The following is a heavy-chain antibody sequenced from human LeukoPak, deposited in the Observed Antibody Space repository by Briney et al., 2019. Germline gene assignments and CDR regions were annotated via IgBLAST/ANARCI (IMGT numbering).Heavy chain of an antibody. CDR2: ISTSSRYI. J-gene: IGHJ5*02. CDR3: ARADCSSSTCYLRRSWFDP. D-gene: IGHD2-2*01. V-gene: IGHV3-21*01. CDR1: GFTLSNDD. Sequence: PGGALRLSCAASGFTLSNDDMNWVRQAPGKGLGWGSSISTSSRYIYYKDSVRGRFTISRDDAKNSLYLEMNSLRAEDTAVYYCARADCSSSTCYLRRSWFDPWGQGTLVTVSS.